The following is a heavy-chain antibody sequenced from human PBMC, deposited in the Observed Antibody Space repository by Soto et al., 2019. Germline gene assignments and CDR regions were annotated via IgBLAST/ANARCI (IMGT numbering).Heavy chain of an antibody. V-gene: IGHV1-69*13. Sequence: SVKVSCKASGGTFSSYAISWVRQAPGQGLEWMGGIIPIFGTANYAQKFQGRVTITADESTSTAYMGLSSLRSEDTAVYYCARTEWYYYGSGSSLSDYYYYGMDVWGQGTTVTVS. CDR1: GGTFSSYA. CDR3: ARTEWYYYGSGSSLSDYYYYGMDV. D-gene: IGHD3-10*01. J-gene: IGHJ6*02. CDR2: IIPIFGTA.